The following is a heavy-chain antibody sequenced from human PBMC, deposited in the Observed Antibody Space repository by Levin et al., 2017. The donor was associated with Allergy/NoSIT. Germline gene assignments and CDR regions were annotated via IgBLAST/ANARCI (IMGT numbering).Heavy chain of an antibody. D-gene: IGHD3-10*01. Sequence: GSLRLSCTVSGGSISSSTYYWGWVRQPPGKGLEWIGSIYYSASTYYNPSLRGRITMSVDTSKNQFSLKVSSVTAADTAVYYCARLPRPHASGPYNYHYYYMDVWGKGTTVTVSS. CDR2: IYYSAST. CDR3: ARLPRPHASGPYNYHYYYMDV. CDR1: GGSISSSTYY. J-gene: IGHJ6*03. V-gene: IGHV4-39*01.